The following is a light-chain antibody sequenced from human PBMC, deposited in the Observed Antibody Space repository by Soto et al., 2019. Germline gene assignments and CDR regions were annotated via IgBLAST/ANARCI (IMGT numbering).Light chain of an antibody. CDR1: SSDVGSYNL. CDR3: CSYAGSSLYV. V-gene: IGLV2-23*02. Sequence: QSVLAQPASVSGSPGQSITISCTGTSSDVGSYNLVSWYQQHPGKAPKLMIYEVTKRLSGVSNRFSGSKSGNTASLTISGLRAEDEADYYCCSYAGSSLYVFGTGTKSPS. CDR2: EVT. J-gene: IGLJ1*01.